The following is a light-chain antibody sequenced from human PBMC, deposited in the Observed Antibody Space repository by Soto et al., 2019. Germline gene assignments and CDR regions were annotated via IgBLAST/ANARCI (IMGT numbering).Light chain of an antibody. CDR3: LHHGSSLWT. CDR1: QTIDNT. V-gene: IGKV3D-11*03. J-gene: IGKJ1*01. Sequence: EIVMTQSPATLSLSPGERATLSCRASQTIDNTLAWYQRKPGQAPRLLIYDASNRATGIPARFSGSGSGTDFSLTISSLEPEDFAMYYCLHHGSSLWTFGQGTKVDIK. CDR2: DAS.